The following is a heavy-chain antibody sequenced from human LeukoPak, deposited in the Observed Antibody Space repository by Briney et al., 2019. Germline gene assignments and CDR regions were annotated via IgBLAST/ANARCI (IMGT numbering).Heavy chain of an antibody. Sequence: GGSLRHSCAASGFTFSSYSMNWVRQAPGKGLEWVSFISSSSTYIYYADSVKGRFTISRDDAKNSLYLQMSSLRADDTAVYYCARDRVVSGRFGEVASWGQGTLVTVSS. J-gene: IGHJ5*01. CDR1: GFTFSSYS. CDR3: ARDRVVSGRFGEVAS. V-gene: IGHV3-21*01. D-gene: IGHD3-10*01. CDR2: ISSSSTYI.